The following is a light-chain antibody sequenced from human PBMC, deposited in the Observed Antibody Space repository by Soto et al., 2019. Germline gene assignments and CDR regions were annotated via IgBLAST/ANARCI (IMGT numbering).Light chain of an antibody. Sequence: DIQMTQSPSSVSASVGDRVTITFRASQGITNRLAWYQQKPGKAPKLLIYEASSLQSGVPSRISGSGSGTDFTLTISSLQPEDFATYYCQQANSFPITFGQGTRLEN. CDR1: QGITNR. J-gene: IGKJ5*01. CDR2: EAS. CDR3: QQANSFPIT. V-gene: IGKV1D-12*01.